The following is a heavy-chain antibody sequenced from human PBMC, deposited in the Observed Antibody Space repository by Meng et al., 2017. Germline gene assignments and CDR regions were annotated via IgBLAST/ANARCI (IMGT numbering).Heavy chain of an antibody. CDR2: IYYSGST. CDR3: ARVHYYDSSGYNNWYFDL. Sequence: QGQLEGSGPGLVNPSQTLSLTCTVSGGSISSGGYYWSWIRQHPGKGLEWIGYIYYSGSTYYNPSLKSLVTISVDTSKNQFSLKLSSVTAADTAVYYCARVHYYDSSGYNNWYFDLWGRGTLVTVSS. V-gene: IGHV4-31*01. D-gene: IGHD3-22*01. CDR1: GGSISSGGYY. J-gene: IGHJ2*01.